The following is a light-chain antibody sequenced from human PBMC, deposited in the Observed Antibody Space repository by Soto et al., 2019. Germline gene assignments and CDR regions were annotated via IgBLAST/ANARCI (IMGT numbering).Light chain of an antibody. CDR3: QQYNIWPPWT. CDR2: GAF. CDR1: QSVSSN. J-gene: IGKJ1*01. Sequence: EIVMTQSPATLSVSPGERATLSCRASQSVSSNLAWYQKKPGQAPRLLIYGAFTRATGIPARFSGSGCATEFTLTISSLQSGDFAVYYCQQYNIWPPWTFGQGTKVEIK. V-gene: IGKV3-15*01.